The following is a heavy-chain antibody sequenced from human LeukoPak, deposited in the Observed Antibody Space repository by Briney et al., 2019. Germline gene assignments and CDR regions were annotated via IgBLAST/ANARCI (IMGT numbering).Heavy chain of an antibody. Sequence: TTGGSLRLSCATSGFTFSDYTMNWVRQAPGKGLEWVSSISNSSSYIYYADSVRGRFTISRDNAKNSLYLQMNSLTAEDTAVYYCAKFFDDWGQGTLVTVSS. V-gene: IGHV3-21*01. CDR3: AKFFDD. CDR2: ISNSSSYI. CDR1: GFTFSDYT. J-gene: IGHJ4*02.